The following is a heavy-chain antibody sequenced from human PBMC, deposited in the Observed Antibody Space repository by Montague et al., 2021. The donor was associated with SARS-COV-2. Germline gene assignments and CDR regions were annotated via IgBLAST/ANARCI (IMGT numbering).Heavy chain of an antibody. CDR1: GGSFSGYY. CDR3: ARGRGTALFRRIYFGMDV. V-gene: IGHV4-34*01. J-gene: IGHJ6*02. D-gene: IGHD1-1*01. CDR2: INHSGRT. Sequence: SETLSLTCAVYGGSFSGYYWSWIRQPPGKGLEWIGEINHSGRTNYNPSRKSRVTTSVDTSKNQFSLKLSSVTAADTAVYYCARGRGTALFRRIYFGMDVWGQGTTVTVSS.